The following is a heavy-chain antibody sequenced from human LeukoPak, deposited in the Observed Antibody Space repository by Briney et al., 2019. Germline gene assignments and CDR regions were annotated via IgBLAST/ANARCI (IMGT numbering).Heavy chain of an antibody. D-gene: IGHD6-19*01. J-gene: IGHJ4*02. CDR3: ASSHSGSGWYNVDVDY. Sequence: PGGSLRLSCAASGFTFSSYWMSWVRQAPGKGLEWVSVIYSGGSTYYADSVKGRFTISRDNSKNTLYLQMNSLRAEDTAVYYCASSHSGSGWYNVDVDYWGQGTLVTVSS. V-gene: IGHV3-66*01. CDR1: GFTFSSYW. CDR2: IYSGGST.